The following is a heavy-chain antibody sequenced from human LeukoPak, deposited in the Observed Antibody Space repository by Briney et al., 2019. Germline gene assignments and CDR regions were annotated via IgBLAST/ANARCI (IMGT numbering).Heavy chain of an antibody. J-gene: IGHJ4*02. CDR2: ISGSGGST. CDR3: AKGKGYSGYDPVDY. D-gene: IGHD5-12*01. Sequence: PGGSLSLSCAASGFTFSSYAMSWVRQAPGKGLEWVSAISGSGGSTYYADSVKGRFTISRDNSKNTLYLQMNSLRAEDTAVYYCAKGKGYSGYDPVDYWGQGTLVTVSS. CDR1: GFTFSSYA. V-gene: IGHV3-23*01.